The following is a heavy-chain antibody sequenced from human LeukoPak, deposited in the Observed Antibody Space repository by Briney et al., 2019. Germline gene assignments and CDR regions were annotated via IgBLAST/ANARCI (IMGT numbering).Heavy chain of an antibody. J-gene: IGHJ6*02. CDR1: GFIFRSFA. Sequence: PGGSLRLSCTASGFIFRSFAMSWVRQAPGQGLEWVSSISGGGEDTYYADSVKGRFTISRDNSETTLYLQMNSLGADDTALYYCARTIAQYTNTWLYYYYGLDVWGQGTTVTVSS. V-gene: IGHV3-23*01. CDR2: ISGGGEDT. CDR3: ARTIAQYTNTWLYYYYGLDV. D-gene: IGHD6-13*01.